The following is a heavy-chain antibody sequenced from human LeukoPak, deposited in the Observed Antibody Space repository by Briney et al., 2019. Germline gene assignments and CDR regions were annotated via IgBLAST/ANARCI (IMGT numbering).Heavy chain of an antibody. D-gene: IGHD2-15*01. CDR3: ARVPAAHFDY. J-gene: IGHJ4*02. CDR1: GFTVSSNH. CDR2: IYSGGST. Sequence: PGGSLRLSCAASGFTVSSNHMSWVRQAPGKGLEWVSVIYSGGSTYYADSVKGRFTISRDNSKNTLYLQMNSLRAEDTAVYYCARVPAAHFDYWGQGTLVTVSS. V-gene: IGHV3-53*01.